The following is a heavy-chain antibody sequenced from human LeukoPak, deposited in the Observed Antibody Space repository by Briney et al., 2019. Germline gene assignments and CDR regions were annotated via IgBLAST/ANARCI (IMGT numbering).Heavy chain of an antibody. D-gene: IGHD4-23*01. V-gene: IGHV4-59*01. CDR2: IHYSGST. J-gene: IGHJ6*02. Sequence: SETLSLTCTVSGGSISNYYWSWIRQPPGKGLEWIGYIHYSGSTNYNPSLKSRVTISVDTSRNQLSLKLTSMTAADTAVYYCARELGATVVNYGMDVWGQGTTVTVSS. CDR1: GGSISNYY. CDR3: ARELGATVVNYGMDV.